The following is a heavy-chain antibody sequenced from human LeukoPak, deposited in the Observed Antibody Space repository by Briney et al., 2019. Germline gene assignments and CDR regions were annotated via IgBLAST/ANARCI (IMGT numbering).Heavy chain of an antibody. V-gene: IGHV3-66*01. D-gene: IGHD4-17*01. CDR1: GFTVRSTY. J-gene: IGHJ4*02. CDR3: AKDDRRYGDYGYFDF. CDR2: IYSGGGT. Sequence: GGSLRLSCVTSGFTVRSTYMNWVRQAPGKALEWVSVIYSGGGTYYADSVKGRFTISRDSSKNTLYLQMNSLRPEDTAVYYCAKDDRRYGDYGYFDFWGQGTLVTVSS.